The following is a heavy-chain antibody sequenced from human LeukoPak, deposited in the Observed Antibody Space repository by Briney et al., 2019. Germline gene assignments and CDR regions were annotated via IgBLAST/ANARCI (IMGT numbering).Heavy chain of an antibody. CDR2: ISYEGNEK. J-gene: IGHJ6*03. D-gene: IGHD2-2*01. V-gene: IGHV3-30-3*01. Sequence: GGSLRLSCVASGFTFRGDAMHGVREAPGKGVVGVAVISYEGNEKYHADSVKGRFTISRDNSKNTLYLQMNSLRVEDTAVFYCARGQGYESYYYMDVWGKGTTVSVSS. CDR1: GFTFRGDA. CDR3: ARGQGYESYYYMDV.